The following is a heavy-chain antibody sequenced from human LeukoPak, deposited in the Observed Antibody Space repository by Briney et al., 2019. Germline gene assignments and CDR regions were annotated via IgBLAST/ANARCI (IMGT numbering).Heavy chain of an antibody. V-gene: IGHV4-39*07. Sequence: SETLSLTCTVSGGSISSSSYYWGWIRQPPGKRLEWIGSINYSGSTYYNPSLKSRVTISVDTSKNQFSLKLSSVTAADTAVYYCAREEAGSYYDSSGYYAYYMDVWGKGTTVTVSS. CDR2: INYSGST. D-gene: IGHD3-22*01. CDR3: AREEAGSYYDSSGYYAYYMDV. J-gene: IGHJ6*03. CDR1: GGSISSSSYY.